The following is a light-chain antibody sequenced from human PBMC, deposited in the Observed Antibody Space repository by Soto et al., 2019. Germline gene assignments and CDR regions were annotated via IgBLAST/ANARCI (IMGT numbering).Light chain of an antibody. CDR1: SSDVGGYNY. J-gene: IGLJ2*01. V-gene: IGLV2-8*01. CDR3: SSYVGSDNLV. Sequence: LTQPPSASGSPGQSVTISCTGTSSDVGGYNYVSWYQQHPGKAPKLMIYEVNRRPSGVPDRFSGSKSGNTASLTVSGLQAEDEADYFCSSYVGSDNLVFGGGTKVTVL. CDR2: EVN.